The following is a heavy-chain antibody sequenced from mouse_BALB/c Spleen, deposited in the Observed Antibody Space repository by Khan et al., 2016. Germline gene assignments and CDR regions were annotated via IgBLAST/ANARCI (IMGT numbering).Heavy chain of an antibody. V-gene: IGHV3-2*02. CDR3: DRTPTAYEAMDY. CDR1: GYSITSDYA. CDR2: IIYSGST. J-gene: IGHJ4*01. D-gene: IGHD1-2*01. Sequence: EVQLVESGPGLVKPSQSLSLTCTVTGYSITSDYAWNWIRQFPGNKLEWMGYIIYSGSTRYYPSLKSRISVTRDTSKNQFFLQLNSVTTEDTVTXYCDRTPTAYEAMDYWGQGTSVTVAS.